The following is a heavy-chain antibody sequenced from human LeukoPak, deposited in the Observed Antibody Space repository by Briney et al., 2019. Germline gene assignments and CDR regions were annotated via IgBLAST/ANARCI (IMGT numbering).Heavy chain of an antibody. CDR3: ARDPGYAIYYFDY. Sequence: GGSLRLSCAASGFTFSSYAMSWVRQAPGKGLEWVSTISGRGDSPYYADSVKGRFSISRDNSKNTLFLHMNSLRAEDTAVYYCARDPGYAIYYFDYWGQGNLVTVSS. J-gene: IGHJ4*02. V-gene: IGHV3-23*01. D-gene: IGHD3-9*01. CDR2: ISGRGDSP. CDR1: GFTFSSYA.